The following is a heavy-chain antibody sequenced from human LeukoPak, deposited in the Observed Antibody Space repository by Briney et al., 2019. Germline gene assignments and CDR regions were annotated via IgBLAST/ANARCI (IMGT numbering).Heavy chain of an antibody. CDR1: GGSISSGSYY. J-gene: IGHJ2*01. CDR3: ARVESGYWYFDL. D-gene: IGHD7-27*01. V-gene: IGHV4-61*02. Sequence: PSETLSLTCTVSGGSISSGSYYWSWIRQPAGKGLEWIGRIYTSGSTNYNPSLKSRVTISVDTSKNQFSLKLSSVTAADTAVYYCARVESGYWYFDLWGRGTLVTVSS. CDR2: IYTSGST.